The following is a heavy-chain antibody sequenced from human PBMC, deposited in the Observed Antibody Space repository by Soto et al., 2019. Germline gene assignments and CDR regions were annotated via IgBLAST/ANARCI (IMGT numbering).Heavy chain of an antibody. CDR2: IIPIFGTA. V-gene: IGHV1-69*13. Sequence: SVKVSCKASGGTFSSYAISWVRQAPGQGLEWMGGIIPIFGTANYAQKFQGRVTITADESTSTAYMELSSLRSEGTAVYYCARPVVRAIGYYGMDVRRHGTTVTVS. CDR3: ARPVVRAIGYYGMDV. CDR1: GGTFSSYA. D-gene: IGHD3-10*02. J-gene: IGHJ6*02.